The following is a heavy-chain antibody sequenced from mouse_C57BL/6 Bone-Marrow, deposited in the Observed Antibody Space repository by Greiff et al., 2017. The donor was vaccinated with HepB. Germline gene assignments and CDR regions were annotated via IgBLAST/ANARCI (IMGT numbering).Heavy chain of an antibody. CDR2: ISSGGDYI. D-gene: IGHD1-1*01. V-gene: IGHV5-9-1*02. CDR1: GFTFSSYA. Sequence: EVKLVESGEGLVKPGGSLKLSCAASGFTFSSYAMFWVRQTPEKRLEWVAYISSGGDYIYYADTVKGRFTISRDNARNTLYLQMSSLKSEDTAMYYCTRENYYGSRKYFDVWGTGTTVTVSS. CDR3: TRENYYGSRKYFDV. J-gene: IGHJ1*03.